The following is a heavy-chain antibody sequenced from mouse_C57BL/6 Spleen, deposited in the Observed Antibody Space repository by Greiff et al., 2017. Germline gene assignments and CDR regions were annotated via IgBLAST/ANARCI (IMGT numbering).Heavy chain of an antibody. D-gene: IGHD1-1*01. CDR1: GYAFSSSW. V-gene: IGHV1-82*01. J-gene: IGHJ4*01. CDR2: IYPGDGDT. CDR3: ARGEAYYGSTYAMDY. Sequence: QVQLQQPGAELVKPGASVKVSCKASGYAFSSSWMNWVKQRPGTGLEWIGRIYPGDGDTNYNGKFKGKATLTADKSSSTAYMQLSSLTSEDSAVYFWARGEAYYGSTYAMDYWGQGTSVTVSS.